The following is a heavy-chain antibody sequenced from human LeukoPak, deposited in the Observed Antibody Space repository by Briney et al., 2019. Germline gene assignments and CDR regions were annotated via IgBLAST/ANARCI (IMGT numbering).Heavy chain of an antibody. J-gene: IGHJ4*02. Sequence: SETLSLTCTVSGGSISSYYWSWIRQPPGKGLEWIGYISYSGSANYNPSLKSRVTISVDTSKNQFSLKLSSVTAADTAVYYCARVRVGQLGRTNFDYWGQGTLITVSS. CDR3: ARVRVGQLGRTNFDY. CDR1: GGSISSYY. CDR2: ISYSGSA. V-gene: IGHV4-59*12. D-gene: IGHD6-13*01.